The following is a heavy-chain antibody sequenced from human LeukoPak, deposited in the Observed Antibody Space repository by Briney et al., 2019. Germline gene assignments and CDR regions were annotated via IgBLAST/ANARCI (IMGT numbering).Heavy chain of an antibody. V-gene: IGHV3-48*03. CDR3: ARVGRIQYFDC. J-gene: IGHJ4*02. Sequence: GGSLRLSCAASGFIFSSYEMNWVRQAPGKGLEWVSYISSSGSTIYYADSVKGRFTISRDNAKNSPYLQMNSLRAEDTAVYYCARVGRIQYFDCWGQGTLVTVSS. CDR1: GFIFSSYE. CDR2: ISSSGSTI. D-gene: IGHD5-18*01.